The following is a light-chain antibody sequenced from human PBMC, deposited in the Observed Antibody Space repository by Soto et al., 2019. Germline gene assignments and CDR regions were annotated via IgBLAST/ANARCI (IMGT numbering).Light chain of an antibody. CDR2: KAS. CDR1: QGIHNF. V-gene: IGKV1-5*03. CDR3: QHYNSYPIT. Sequence: DIQMTQSPSSLSASVGDSVTITCRAIQGIHNFLAWYQQRPGKVPKLLIYKASTLTSGVPSRFSGSGAGTECTLTISSLQPDDFATYYCQHYNSYPITFGQGTRLEIK. J-gene: IGKJ5*01.